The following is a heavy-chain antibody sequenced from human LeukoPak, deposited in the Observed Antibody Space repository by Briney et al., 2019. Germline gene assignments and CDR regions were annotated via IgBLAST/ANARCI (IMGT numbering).Heavy chain of an antibody. J-gene: IGHJ4*02. D-gene: IGHD6-19*01. V-gene: IGHV3-30*02. CDR2: IRYDGSNK. CDR1: GFTFSSYG. CDR3: ANIAVAYRWLIDY. Sequence: GGSLRLSCAASGFTFSSYGMHWVRQAPGKGLEWVAFIRYDGSNKYYADSVKGRFTISRDNSKNTLYLQMNSLRAEDTAVYYCANIAVAYRWLIDYWGQGTLVTVSS.